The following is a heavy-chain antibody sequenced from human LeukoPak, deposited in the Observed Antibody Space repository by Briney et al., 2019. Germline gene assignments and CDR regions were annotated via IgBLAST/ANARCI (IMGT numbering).Heavy chain of an antibody. V-gene: IGHV4-30-4*08. CDR2: IYYSGST. Sequence: SETLSLTCTVSGGSISSGDYYWSWIRQPPGKGLEWIGYIYYSGSTYYNPSLKSRVTISVDTSKNQFSLKLSSVTAADTAVYYFASLPLYYYGSGTFDYRGQGTLVTVSS. J-gene: IGHJ4*02. CDR3: ASLPLYYYGSGTFDY. D-gene: IGHD3-10*01. CDR1: GGSISSGDYY.